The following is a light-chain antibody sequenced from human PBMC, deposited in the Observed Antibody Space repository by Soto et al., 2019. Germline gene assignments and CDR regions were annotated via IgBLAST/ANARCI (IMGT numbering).Light chain of an antibody. CDR2: GAS. J-gene: IGKJ4*01. Sequence: EIVLTQSPGTLSLSPGERATLSCRASQSVSSSYLAWYQQKPGQAPRLLIYGASSRATGIPDRFSGSGSGTDSTLTISRLEPEDFALYYCHQYDSPHLLFGGGTKVNIK. V-gene: IGKV3-20*01. CDR1: QSVSSSY. CDR3: HQYDSPHLL.